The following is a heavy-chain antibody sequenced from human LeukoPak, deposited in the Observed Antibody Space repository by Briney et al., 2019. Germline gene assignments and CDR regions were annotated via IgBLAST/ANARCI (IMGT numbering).Heavy chain of an antibody. D-gene: IGHD6-13*01. CDR3: ARDSGAEAGRGIDH. Sequence: PSETLSLTCAVYGGSFSGYYWSWIRQPPGKGLEWIGEINHSGSTNYNPSLKSRVTISVDTSKNQFSLKLSSVTAEDTAVYYCARDSGAEAGRGIDHWGQGTLVTVSS. CDR2: INHSGST. J-gene: IGHJ4*02. CDR1: GGSFSGYY. V-gene: IGHV4-34*01.